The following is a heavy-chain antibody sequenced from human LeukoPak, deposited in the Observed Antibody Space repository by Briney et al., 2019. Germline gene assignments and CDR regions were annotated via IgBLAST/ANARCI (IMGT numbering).Heavy chain of an antibody. D-gene: IGHD2-21*02. CDR2: IHSSGST. CDR1: GASISSYC. J-gene: IGHJ3*02. V-gene: IGHV4-59*08. CDR3: ARRCGGDWCAFDI. Sequence: SQTLSLTCTVAGASISSYCCGWIRHPQRKGLGWNGYIHSSGSTNYNPSLRSRLTRSVDSSKNQLSLKLGCLTDADTAVYYCARRCGGDWCAFDIWGQGTMVTVSS.